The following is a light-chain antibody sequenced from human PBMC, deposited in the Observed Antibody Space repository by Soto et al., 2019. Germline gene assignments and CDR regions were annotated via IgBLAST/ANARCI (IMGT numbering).Light chain of an antibody. CDR3: QPRSNWPWT. CDR1: QSVSSY. CDR2: DAS. Sequence: EIVLTQSPATLSLSPGERATLSCRASQSVSSYLAWYQQKPGQAPRLLIYDASNRATGIPARFSGSGSGTDFTLTISSLEPEDFAVYYCQPRSNWPWTFGQGTKVEIK. J-gene: IGKJ1*01. V-gene: IGKV3-11*01.